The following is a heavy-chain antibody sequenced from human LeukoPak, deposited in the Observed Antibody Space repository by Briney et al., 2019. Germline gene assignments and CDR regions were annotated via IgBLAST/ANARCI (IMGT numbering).Heavy chain of an antibody. Sequence: ASVKVSCKASGYTFTGYYMHWVRQAPGQGLEWMGWINPNSGGTNYAQKFQGRVTMTRDTSISTAYMGLSRLRSDDTAVYYCARGMVRGVNNYYYYYMDVWGKGTTVTVSS. D-gene: IGHD3-10*01. V-gene: IGHV1-2*02. J-gene: IGHJ6*03. CDR1: GYTFTGYY. CDR2: INPNSGGT. CDR3: ARGMVRGVNNYYYYYMDV.